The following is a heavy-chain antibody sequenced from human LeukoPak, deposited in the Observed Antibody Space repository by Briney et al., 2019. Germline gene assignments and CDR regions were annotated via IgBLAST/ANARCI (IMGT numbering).Heavy chain of an antibody. CDR1: GYIFSNYE. CDR3: AGDQARLGLFDY. CDR2: ISGYDGNT. J-gene: IGHJ4*02. Sequence: ASVKVSCKASGYIFSNYEISWVRQAPGQGLEWMGRISGYDGNTNNAQKLQGRVTMTIDTSTSTAYMEVRSLRSDDTAVYYCAGDQARLGLFDYWGQGTLVTVSS. V-gene: IGHV1-18*01. D-gene: IGHD3/OR15-3a*01.